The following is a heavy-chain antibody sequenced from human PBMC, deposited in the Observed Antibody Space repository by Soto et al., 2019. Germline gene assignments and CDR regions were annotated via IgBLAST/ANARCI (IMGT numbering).Heavy chain of an antibody. Sequence: PSETLSLTCTVSGGSISSGDYYWCWIRQPPGKGLEWIGYIYYSGSTYYNPSLKSRVTISVDTSKNQFSLKLSSVTAADTAVYYCARRSLYYYDSSGYSTWGQGTLVTVSS. D-gene: IGHD3-22*01. J-gene: IGHJ5*02. CDR2: IYYSGST. CDR3: ARRSLYYYDSSGYST. CDR1: GGSISSGDYY. V-gene: IGHV4-30-4*01.